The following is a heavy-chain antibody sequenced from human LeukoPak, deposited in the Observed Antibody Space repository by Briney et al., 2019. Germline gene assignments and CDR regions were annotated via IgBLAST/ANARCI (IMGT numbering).Heavy chain of an antibody. Sequence: GASLRLSCAASGFTFSNYAMSWVRQAPGKGLEWVSFIHIAGGTYYADSVRGRFTISRDNPRNTLYLQMNSLGLEDTAAYYCAKDLRPDGAYDLDTWGQGALVTVSS. D-gene: IGHD5-12*01. V-gene: IGHV3-23*01. CDR3: AKDLRPDGAYDLDT. CDR2: IHIAGGT. CDR1: GFTFSNYA. J-gene: IGHJ4*02.